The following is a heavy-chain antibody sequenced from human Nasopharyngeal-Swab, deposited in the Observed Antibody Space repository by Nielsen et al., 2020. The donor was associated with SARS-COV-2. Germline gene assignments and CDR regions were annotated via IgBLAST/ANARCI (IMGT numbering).Heavy chain of an antibody. Sequence: WIRKPPGTGLEGIGEINHRGSTNYNPSLKSRVTISVDTSKNQFSLKLSSVTAADTAVYYCARGQGPRHYYDSSGYYYDVLGRGYYFDYWGQGTLVTVSS. CDR3: ARGQGPRHYYDSSGYYYDVLGRGYYFDY. J-gene: IGHJ4*02. CDR2: INHRGST. D-gene: IGHD3-22*01. V-gene: IGHV4-34*01.